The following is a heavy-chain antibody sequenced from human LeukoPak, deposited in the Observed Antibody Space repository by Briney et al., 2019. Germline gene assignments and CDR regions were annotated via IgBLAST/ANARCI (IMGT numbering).Heavy chain of an antibody. D-gene: IGHD3-10*01. CDR2: IYYSGST. CDR1: GGSISSYY. V-gene: IGHV4-59*01. J-gene: IGHJ3*02. Sequence: SETLSLTCTVAGGSISSYYWSWIRQPPGKGLEWIGYIYYSGSTNYNPSLKSRVTISVDTSKNQFSLKLSSVTAADTAVYYCARLYYYGSGSYDAFDIWGQGTMVTVSS. CDR3: ARLYYYGSGSYDAFDI.